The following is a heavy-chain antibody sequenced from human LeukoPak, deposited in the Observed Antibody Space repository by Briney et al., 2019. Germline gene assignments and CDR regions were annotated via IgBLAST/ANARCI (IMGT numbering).Heavy chain of an antibody. J-gene: IGHJ6*02. CDR2: VYYSGSA. D-gene: IGHD4-11*01. Sequence: SETLSLTCTVSGDSVTTYYWSWIRQPPGKGLEWLGYVYYSGSATYNPSLKSRVTISVDTSKNQFSQRLSSVTAADTAVYYCARDGSNWSNDYYHGVDVWGQGTTVTVSS. CDR3: ARDGSNWSNDYYHGVDV. V-gene: IGHV4-59*02. CDR1: GDSVTTYY.